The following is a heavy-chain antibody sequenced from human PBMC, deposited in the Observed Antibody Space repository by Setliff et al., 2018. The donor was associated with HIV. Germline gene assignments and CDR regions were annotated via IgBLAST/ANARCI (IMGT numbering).Heavy chain of an antibody. CDR1: GFTFRQAW. Sequence: LRLSYAVSGFTFRQAWMSWVRQAPGKGLEWVGRIKSKTDGGATGYAAPVEGRFTISRDDSKNTLFLQMNSLKAEDTALYYCSTAGHGSLDFDYWGQGTRVTVSS. CDR3: STAGHGSLDFDY. CDR2: IKSKTDGGAT. D-gene: IGHD1-1*01. J-gene: IGHJ4*02. V-gene: IGHV3-15*01.